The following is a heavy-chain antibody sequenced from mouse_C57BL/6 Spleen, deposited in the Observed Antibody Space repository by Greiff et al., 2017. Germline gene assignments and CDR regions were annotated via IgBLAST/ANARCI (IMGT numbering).Heavy chain of an antibody. D-gene: IGHD1-1*01. CDR1: GFSFNTYA. CDR3: VRHYYGSSYPYAMDY. J-gene: IGHJ4*01. Sequence: EVQLVESGGGLVQPKGSLKLSCAASGFSFNTYAMNWVRQAPGKGLEWVARIRSKSNNYATYYADSVKDRFTISRDDSESMLYLQMNNLKTEDTAMYYCVRHYYGSSYPYAMDYWGQGTSVTVSS. CDR2: IRSKSNNYAT. V-gene: IGHV10-1*01.